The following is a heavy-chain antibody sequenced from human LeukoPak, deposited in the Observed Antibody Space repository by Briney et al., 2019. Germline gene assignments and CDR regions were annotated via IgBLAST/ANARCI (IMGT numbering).Heavy chain of an antibody. V-gene: IGHV1-2*02. CDR3: ARGRTTGYGPLGY. CDR2: INPNSGGT. Sequence: GASVKVSCKASGYTFTGYYMHWVRQAPGQGLEWMGWINPNSGGTIYAQKFQGRVTMTRDTSISTAYMELSRLRSDDTAVYYCARGRTTGYGPLGYWGQGTLVTVSS. D-gene: IGHD5-18*01. J-gene: IGHJ4*02. CDR1: GYTFTGYY.